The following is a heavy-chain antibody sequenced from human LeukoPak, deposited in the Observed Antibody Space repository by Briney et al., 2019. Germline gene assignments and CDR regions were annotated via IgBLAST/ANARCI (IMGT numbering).Heavy chain of an antibody. V-gene: IGHV4-59*01. CDR1: VGSISSYY. CDR3: ASGKWELDAFDI. CDR2: IYYSGST. D-gene: IGHD1-26*01. J-gene: IGHJ3*02. Sequence: SETLSLTCTVSVGSISSYYWSCIRQPPGKGLEWIGYIYYSGSTNYNPSLKSRVTISVDTSKKQFSLKLSSVTAADTAVYYCASGKWELDAFDIWGQGTMVTVSS.